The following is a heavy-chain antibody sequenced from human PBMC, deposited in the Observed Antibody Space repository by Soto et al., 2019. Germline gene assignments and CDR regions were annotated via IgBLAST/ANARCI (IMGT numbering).Heavy chain of an antibody. CDR3: AKAMADY. CDR2: FSGSGGAT. J-gene: IGHJ4*02. Sequence: GSLRLASAASGXISSNYSMSWVRQAPGKGLEWVSGFSGSGGATFYADSVNCLFTISIDSSKNTIYLQMDRLRADDTAVYYCAKAMADYWGRGTLVTVS. CDR1: GXISSNYS. V-gene: IGHV3-23*01.